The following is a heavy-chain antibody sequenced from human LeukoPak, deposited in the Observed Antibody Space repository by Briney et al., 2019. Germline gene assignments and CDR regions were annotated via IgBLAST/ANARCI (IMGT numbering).Heavy chain of an antibody. V-gene: IGHV3-49*04. D-gene: IGHD6-13*01. CDR2: IRSKIYGGTT. J-gene: IGHJ4*02. CDR1: GFAFGSYA. CDR3: TREISSSWLVFDC. Sequence: AGGTLRLSCTASGFAFGSYAMNWVRQAPGKGLEWVGFIRSKIYGGTTEYAASVKGRFTISRDDSKSIAYLQMNSLKTEDTALYYCTREISSSWLVFDCWGQGTLVTVSS.